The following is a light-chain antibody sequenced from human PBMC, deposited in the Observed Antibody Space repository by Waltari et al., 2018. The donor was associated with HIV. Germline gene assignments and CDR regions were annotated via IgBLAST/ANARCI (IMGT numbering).Light chain of an antibody. CDR1: QSISTY. V-gene: IGKV1-39*01. Sequence: DIQMTQSPSSLSASVGDRVTITCRAGQSISTYLNWYQQKPGKAPKHLLYAASSLQSGVPARCSGSGAGTDCTLTISSLQPEDFATYYGQQTYSTLSLTFGGGTKVEIK. CDR3: QQTYSTLSLT. CDR2: AAS. J-gene: IGKJ4*01.